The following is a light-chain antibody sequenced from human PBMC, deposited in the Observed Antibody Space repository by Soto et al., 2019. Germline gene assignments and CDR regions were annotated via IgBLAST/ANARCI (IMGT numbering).Light chain of an antibody. CDR3: QQYDNWPSWT. J-gene: IGKJ1*01. Sequence: EIVMTQSPATLSVFPGDRATLSCRASQSVSSNLAWYQQKPGQAPRLLIYGASSRATGIPDRFSGSGSGTDFTLTISRLEPEDFAVYYCQQYDNWPSWTFGQGAKVDIK. V-gene: IGKV3D-15*01. CDR2: GAS. CDR1: QSVSSN.